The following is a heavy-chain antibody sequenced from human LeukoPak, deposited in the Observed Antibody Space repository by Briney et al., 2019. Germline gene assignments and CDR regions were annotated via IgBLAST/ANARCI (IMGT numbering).Heavy chain of an antibody. CDR1: GGSFSGYY. V-gene: IGHV4-34*01. CDR2: INHSGST. Sequence: SETLSLTCAVYGGSFSGYYWSWIRQPPGKGLEWIGEINHSGSTNYNPSLKSRVTISVDTSKNQFSLKLSSVTAADTAVYYCARSRRVAATRRPHFDYWGQGTLVTVSS. D-gene: IGHD2-15*01. CDR3: ARSRRVAATRRPHFDY. J-gene: IGHJ4*02.